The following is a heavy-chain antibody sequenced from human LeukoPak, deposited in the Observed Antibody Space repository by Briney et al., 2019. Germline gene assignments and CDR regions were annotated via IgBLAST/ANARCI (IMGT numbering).Heavy chain of an antibody. CDR2: INHIGST. J-gene: IGHJ6*03. D-gene: IGHD3-10*01. V-gene: IGHV4-34*01. CDR1: GVSISRYY. Sequence: PSETLSLTCTVSGVSISRYYWSWIRRPPGKGLEWIGEINHIGSTNYNPSLKSRVTISVDTSQNQLSLKLSSVTAADTAVYYCARHSYGSGRGYYYYYYMDVWGKGTTVTISS. CDR3: ARHSYGSGRGYYYYYYMDV.